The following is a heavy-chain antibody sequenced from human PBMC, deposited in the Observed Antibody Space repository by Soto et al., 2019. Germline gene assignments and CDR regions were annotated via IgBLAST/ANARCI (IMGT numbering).Heavy chain of an antibody. J-gene: IGHJ4*02. Sequence: ASVKVSCKASGYTFTSYYVHWVRQAPGQGLEWMGIINPSGGSTSYAQKFQGRVTMTRDTSTSTVYMELSSLRSEDTAVYYCARAIVATDGGYCGQGTLVTVSS. CDR2: INPSGGST. CDR1: GYTFTSYY. V-gene: IGHV1-46*03. D-gene: IGHD5-12*01. CDR3: ARAIVATDGGY.